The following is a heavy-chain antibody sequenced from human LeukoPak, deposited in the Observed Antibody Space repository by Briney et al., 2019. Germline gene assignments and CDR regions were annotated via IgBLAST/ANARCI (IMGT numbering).Heavy chain of an antibody. CDR2: ISAYNGNT. J-gene: IGHJ5*02. V-gene: IGHV1-18*01. CDR3: ARGWGNWNTVWFDP. Sequence: ASVKVSCKASGGTFSSYAISWLRQAPGQGLEWMGWISAYNGNTNYAQRLQGRVTMTTDTSTSTAYMELRSLRSDDTAVYYCARGWGNWNTVWFDPWGQGTLVTVSS. CDR1: GGTFSSYA. D-gene: IGHD1/OR15-1a*01.